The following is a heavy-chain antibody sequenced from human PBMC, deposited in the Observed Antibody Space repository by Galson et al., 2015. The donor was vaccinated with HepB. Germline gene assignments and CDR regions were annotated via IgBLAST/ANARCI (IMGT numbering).Heavy chain of an antibody. J-gene: IGHJ4*02. V-gene: IGHV4-39*01. D-gene: IGHD3-10*01. CDR3: VRHQLGHGYGSDD. CDR2: MYYSRST. Sequence: LSLTCSVSGGSVTRTTYYCGWIRQPPGKGLEWIGSMYYSRSTYYNPSLKSRVSISIDTSKNQFSLKVRSVTAADTAVYYCVRHQLGHGYGSDDWGQGTLVTVSS. CDR1: GGSVTRTTYY.